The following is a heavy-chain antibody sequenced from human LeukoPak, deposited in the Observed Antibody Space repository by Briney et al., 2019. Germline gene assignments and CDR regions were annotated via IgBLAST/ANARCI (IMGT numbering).Heavy chain of an antibody. D-gene: IGHD6-19*01. CDR3: ARAEKAVTGTLDY. V-gene: IGHV4-59*01. J-gene: IGHJ4*02. CDR1: GDYISNYY. CDR2: MYNRGST. Sequence: SETLSLTCTVSGDYISNYYWSWIRQSPGKELEWIGYMYNRGSTIYNPSLKSRVTIPTDTSKNQFSLRLTSVTAADTAVYYCARAEKAVTGTLDYWGQGTLITVSS.